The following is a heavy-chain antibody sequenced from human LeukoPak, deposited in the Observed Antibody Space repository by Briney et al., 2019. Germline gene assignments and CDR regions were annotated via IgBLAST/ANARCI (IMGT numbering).Heavy chain of an antibody. CDR3: ARADYYGSGALDY. CDR2: INRDGSER. CDR1: EFTFSGHW. Sequence: GGSLRLSCAASEFTFSGHWMSWVRQAPGKGLEWVAHINRDGSERLYVDSVKGRFTISRDNAKNSLYLQMNSLRDEDTAVYYCARADYYGSGALDYWGQGTLVTVSS. V-gene: IGHV3-7*01. D-gene: IGHD3-10*01. J-gene: IGHJ4*02.